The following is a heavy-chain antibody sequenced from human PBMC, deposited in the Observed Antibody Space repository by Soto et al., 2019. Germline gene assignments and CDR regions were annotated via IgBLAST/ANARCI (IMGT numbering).Heavy chain of an antibody. CDR2: VIPIFDVT. J-gene: IGHJ4*02. D-gene: IGHD6-13*01. CDR3: ARHRDNSNWPNFDY. Sequence: QVQLVQSGSEVKKPGSSVKVSCKASGGTFSIYTISWVRQAPGPGLEWMGRVIPIFDVTSYAQRFQGIVTITADKSTTPAYMELSSLRSEDTAVYYCARHRDNSNWPNFDYWGQGTLVTVSS. CDR1: GGTFSIYT. V-gene: IGHV1-69*02.